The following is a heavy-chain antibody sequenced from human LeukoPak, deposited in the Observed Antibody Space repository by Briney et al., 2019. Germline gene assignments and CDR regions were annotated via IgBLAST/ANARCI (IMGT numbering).Heavy chain of an antibody. J-gene: IGHJ2*01. D-gene: IGHD3-10*01. CDR1: GGSISSGGYS. V-gene: IGHV4-30-2*01. Sequence: PSETLSLTCAVSGGSISSGGYSWSWIRQPPGKGLEWIGYIYHSGSTYYNPSLKSRVTISVDRSKNQFSLKLSSVTAADTAVYYCASGPITMVPYFDLWGRGNLVTVSS. CDR2: IYHSGST. CDR3: ASGPITMVPYFDL.